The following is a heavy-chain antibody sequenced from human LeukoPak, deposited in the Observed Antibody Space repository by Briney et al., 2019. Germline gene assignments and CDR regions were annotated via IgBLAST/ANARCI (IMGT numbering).Heavy chain of an antibody. Sequence: GGSLRLSCAASGIPFSSYAMSWVRQAPGKGLEWVSAISGSGGSTYYADSVKGRFTISRDNSKNTLYLQMNSLRAEDTAVYYCARSEETLLRFLEWLPYDWGQGTLVTVSS. CDR2: ISGSGGST. CDR1: GIPFSSYA. D-gene: IGHD3-3*01. CDR3: ARSEETLLRFLEWLPYD. J-gene: IGHJ4*02. V-gene: IGHV3-23*01.